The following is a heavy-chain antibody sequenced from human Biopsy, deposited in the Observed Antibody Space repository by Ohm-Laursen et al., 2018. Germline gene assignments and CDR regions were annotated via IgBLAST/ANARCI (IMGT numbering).Heavy chain of an antibody. J-gene: IGHJ6*02. D-gene: IGHD4-23*01. CDR2: ISGGGTI. V-gene: IGHV3-48*04. Sequence: SLRLSCAASGFSLRNYTINWVRQAPGRGLEWVSYISGGGTIYYGDSMKGRVTISRDNAKNSLYLQMHSLRAEDTAVYYCARDTRWSPYSMDVWGQGTTVTVSS. CDR3: ARDTRWSPYSMDV. CDR1: GFSLRNYT.